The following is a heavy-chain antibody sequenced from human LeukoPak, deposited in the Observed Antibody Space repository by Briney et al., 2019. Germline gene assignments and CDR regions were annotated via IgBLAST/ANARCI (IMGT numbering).Heavy chain of an antibody. D-gene: IGHD3-16*02. V-gene: IGHV4-59*08. Sequence: PSETLSLTCTVSGDSISSYYWSWIRQPPGKGLDWIGYIYYSGSTNYNPSLKSRVTISVDTSKNQFSLKLNSVTAADTAVYYCASTTYDYVWGIYRYALDYWGQGTLVTVSS. J-gene: IGHJ4*02. CDR3: ASTTYDYVWGIYRYALDY. CDR1: GDSISSYY. CDR2: IYYSGST.